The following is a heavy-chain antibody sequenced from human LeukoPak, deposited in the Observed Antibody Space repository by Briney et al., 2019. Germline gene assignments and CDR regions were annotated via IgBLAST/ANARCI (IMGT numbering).Heavy chain of an antibody. J-gene: IGHJ4*02. V-gene: IGHV1-8*01. CDR3: TRETSSRYFDY. Sequence: ASVKVSCKASGYTFTSYDINWVRQATGQGLEWMGWMNPNSGRTGYAQNFQGRITITRNTSISTAYMELSSLRSEDTAVYYCTRETSSRYFDYWGQGTLVAVSS. CDR1: GYTFTSYD. CDR2: MNPNSGRT.